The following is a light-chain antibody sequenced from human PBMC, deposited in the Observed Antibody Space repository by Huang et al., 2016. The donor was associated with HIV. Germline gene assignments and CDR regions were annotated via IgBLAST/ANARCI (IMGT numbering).Light chain of an antibody. CDR2: AAS. J-gene: IGKJ3*01. CDR1: QDISNY. Sequence: IQLTQSPSSLSASVGDRVTITCRASQDISNYLAWYQQKSGKAPNPLIFAASTLESGVPARFSGGGSGTNFTLTIRGLQPEDSAVYYCQQLDSYPLTFGPGTKVHIK. CDR3: QQLDSYPLT. V-gene: IGKV1-9*01.